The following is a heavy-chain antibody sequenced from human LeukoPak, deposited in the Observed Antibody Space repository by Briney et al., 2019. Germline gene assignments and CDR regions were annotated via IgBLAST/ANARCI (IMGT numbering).Heavy chain of an antibody. V-gene: IGHV3-7*01. Sequence: GGSLRLSCAASGLTLRNYWMAWVRQSPGKGLERVASISGDGSFTDYVASVRGRFTVSRDNADNSMYLQMNSLTAEDTAVYYCATQAYSDFVYWGRGILASVSS. CDR3: ATQAYSDFVY. CDR1: GLTLRNYW. J-gene: IGHJ4*02. D-gene: IGHD4-11*01. CDR2: ISGDGSFT.